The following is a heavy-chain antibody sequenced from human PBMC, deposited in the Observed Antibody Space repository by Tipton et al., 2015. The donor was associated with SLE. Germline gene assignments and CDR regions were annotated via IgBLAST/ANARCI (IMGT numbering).Heavy chain of an antibody. D-gene: IGHD1-26*01. CDR2: LYHSGDT. Sequence: TLSLTCTVSGDSITSFNQFWGWIRPPPGRRLEYLASLYHSGDTYYNPSLRSRLTISMDTSKNQFSLRLRSVTAADTAVYYCVRINSGASRLFDYWGQGMWVAVSS. CDR1: GDSITSFNQF. J-gene: IGHJ4*02. CDR3: VRINSGASRLFDY. V-gene: IGHV4-39*07.